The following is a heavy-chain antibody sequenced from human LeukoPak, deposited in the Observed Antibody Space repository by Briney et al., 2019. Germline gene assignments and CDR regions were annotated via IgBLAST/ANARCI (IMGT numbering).Heavy chain of an antibody. J-gene: IGHJ4*02. Sequence: PGGSLRLSCAASGFTFSSYAMSWVRQAPGKGLEWVSAISGSGGSTYYADSVKGRFTISRDNSKNTLYLQMNSLRAEDTAVYYCAIAVVVVAATNPLFDYWGQGILVTVSS. CDR2: ISGSGGST. CDR3: AIAVVVVAATNPLFDY. V-gene: IGHV3-23*01. CDR1: GFTFSSYA. D-gene: IGHD2-15*01.